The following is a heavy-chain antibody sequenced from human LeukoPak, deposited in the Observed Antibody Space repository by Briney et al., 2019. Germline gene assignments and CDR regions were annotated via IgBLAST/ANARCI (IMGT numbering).Heavy chain of an antibody. CDR3: ARGTLYSGWSYYLDY. D-gene: IGHD6-19*01. CDR1: GGSFSGYY. V-gene: IGHV4-34*01. CDR2: INHSGST. J-gene: IGHJ4*02. Sequence: SETLSLTCAVYGGSFSGYYWSWIRQPPGKGLEWIGEINHSGSTNYNPSLKSRVTISVDTSKNQFSLKLSSVTAADTAVYYCARGTLYSGWSYYLDYWGQGTLVTVSS.